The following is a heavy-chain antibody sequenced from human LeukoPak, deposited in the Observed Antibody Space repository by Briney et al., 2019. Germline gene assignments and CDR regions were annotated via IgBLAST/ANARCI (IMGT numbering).Heavy chain of an antibody. J-gene: IGHJ4*02. CDR2: INHSGST. Sequence: PSETLSLTCAVYGGSLSGYYWSWIRQPPGKGLEWIGDINHSGSTNYNPSLKSRVTISVDTSKNQFSLKLSSVTAADTAVYYCARGGRRYRSSTSCLGNDYWGQGNLVTVSS. CDR3: ARGGRRYRSSTSCLGNDY. D-gene: IGHD2-2*01. V-gene: IGHV4-34*01. CDR1: GGSLSGYY.